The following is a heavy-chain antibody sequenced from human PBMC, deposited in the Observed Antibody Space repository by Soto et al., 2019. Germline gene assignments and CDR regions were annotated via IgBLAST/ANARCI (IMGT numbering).Heavy chain of an antibody. D-gene: IGHD7-27*01. CDR1: GFIFSSFG. V-gene: IGHV3-33*01. J-gene: IGHJ4*02. CDR2: IWYDGSNT. CDR3: VRDLLGSGGHFDY. Sequence: QPGGSLRLACAASGFIFSSFGMHWFRQAPGKGLEWVAHIWYDGSNTYYADSVKGRFTISRDNSRNTLYLQMNSLRAEDTAVYHCVRDLLGSGGHFDYWGQGTPVTVSS.